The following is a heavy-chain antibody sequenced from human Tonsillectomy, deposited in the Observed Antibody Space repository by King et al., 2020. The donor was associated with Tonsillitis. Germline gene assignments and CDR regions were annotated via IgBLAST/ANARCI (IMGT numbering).Heavy chain of an antibody. D-gene: IGHD6-13*01. CDR3: ARLSGYSSRWDWYFDL. CDR2: IIPILDKA. Sequence: VQLVESGAEVKKPGSSVKVSCKASGGTFSSYAISWVRQAPGQGLEWMGRIIPILDKANYAQKFQGRVTITADKSTSTAYMELSSLRSEDTAVYYCARLSGYSSRWDWYFDLWGRGTLVTVSS. V-gene: IGHV1-69*09. J-gene: IGHJ2*01. CDR1: GGTFSSYA.